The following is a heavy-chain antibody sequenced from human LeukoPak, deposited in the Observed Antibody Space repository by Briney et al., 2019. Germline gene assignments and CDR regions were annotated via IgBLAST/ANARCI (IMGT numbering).Heavy chain of an antibody. Sequence: SETLSLTCAVSGGSISSNNWWIWVRQSPEKGLEWIGEIYHDGSTNYNPSLKSRVTISMDKSKNQLSLKLNFVTAAVTAVYYCARDRGGYTYSHDYWGQGTLVTVSS. J-gene: IGHJ4*02. D-gene: IGHD5-18*01. V-gene: IGHV4-4*02. CDR3: ARDRGGYTYSHDY. CDR1: GGSISSNNW. CDR2: IYHDGST.